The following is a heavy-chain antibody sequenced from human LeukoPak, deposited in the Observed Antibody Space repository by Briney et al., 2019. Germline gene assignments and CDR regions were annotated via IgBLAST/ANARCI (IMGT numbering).Heavy chain of an antibody. CDR3: AREGLGYCSGGSCYSNWFDP. J-gene: IGHJ5*02. Sequence: PSETLSLTCTVSGGSISSYYWSWIRQPPGKGLEWIGYIHYSGSTNYNPSLKSRVTISVDTSKNQFSLKLSSVTAADTAVYYCAREGLGYCSGGSCYSNWFDPWGQGTLVTVSS. D-gene: IGHD2-15*01. CDR2: IHYSGST. V-gene: IGHV4-59*01. CDR1: GGSISSYY.